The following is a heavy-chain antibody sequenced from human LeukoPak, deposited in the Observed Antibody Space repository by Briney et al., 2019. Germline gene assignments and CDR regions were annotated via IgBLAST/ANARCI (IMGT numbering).Heavy chain of an antibody. CDR3: ARVVSPENWFDP. Sequence: SVKVSCKASGGTFSSYAISWVRQAPGQGLEWMGGIIPIFGTANYAQKFQGRVTITADESTSTAYMELSSLRSEDTAVYYCARVVSPENWFDPWGRGTLVTVSS. J-gene: IGHJ5*02. CDR2: IIPIFGTA. CDR1: GGTFSSYA. D-gene: IGHD5/OR15-5a*01. V-gene: IGHV1-69*13.